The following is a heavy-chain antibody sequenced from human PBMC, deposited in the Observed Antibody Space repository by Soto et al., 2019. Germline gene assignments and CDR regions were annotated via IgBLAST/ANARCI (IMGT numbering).Heavy chain of an antibody. D-gene: IGHD2-2*01. CDR2: ISSSGSTI. V-gene: IGHV3-11*01. J-gene: IGHJ4*02. Sequence: LRRSCAASVFTFTDYYMSWIRQAPGKGLEWVSYISSSGSTIYYADSVKGRFTISRDNAKNSLYLQMNSLRAEDTAVYYCARDGQPKPVPLDWGQGTLVTVSS. CDR1: VFTFTDYY. CDR3: ARDGQPKPVPLD.